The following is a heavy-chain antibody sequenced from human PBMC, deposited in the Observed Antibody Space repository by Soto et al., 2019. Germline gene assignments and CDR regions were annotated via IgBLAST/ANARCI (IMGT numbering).Heavy chain of an antibody. J-gene: IGHJ4*02. D-gene: IGHD6-19*01. Sequence: ASGRVSCKASGYTFTRYAMHWVRQAPGQRLEWMGWINAGNGNTKYSQKFQGRVTITRDTSASTAYMELSSLRSEDTAVYYCARDGGSGWFYFDYWGQGTLVTVSS. CDR3: ARDGGSGWFYFDY. CDR1: GYTFTRYA. V-gene: IGHV1-3*01. CDR2: INAGNGNT.